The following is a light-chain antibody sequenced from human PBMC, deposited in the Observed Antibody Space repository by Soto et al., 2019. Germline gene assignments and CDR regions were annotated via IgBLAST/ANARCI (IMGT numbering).Light chain of an antibody. CDR2: GAS. CDR1: QSVSSRY. J-gene: IGKJ2*01. CDR3: QQYGSSPPNAYT. V-gene: IGKV3-20*01. Sequence: EIVLTQSPGTLSLSPGGKATLSCRSSQSVSSRYLAWYQQIPGQAPRLLIYGASSRATGIPDRFSGSGSGTDFTLTISRLEPEDFAVYYCQQYGSSPPNAYTFGQGTKLEIK.